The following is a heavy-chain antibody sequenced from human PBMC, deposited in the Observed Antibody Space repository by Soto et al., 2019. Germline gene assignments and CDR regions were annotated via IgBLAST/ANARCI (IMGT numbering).Heavy chain of an antibody. CDR2: IIPIFGTA. D-gene: IGHD2-21*02. CDR3: ARVSEAYCGGDCSSWFDY. V-gene: IGHV1-69*12. J-gene: IGHJ4*02. Sequence: QVQLVQSGAEVKKPGSSVKVSCKASAGTFSSYAISWVRQAPGQGLEWMGGIIPIFGTANYAQKFQGRVTITADESTSTAYMELSSLRSEDTAVYYCARVSEAYCGGDCSSWFDYWGQGTLVTVSS. CDR1: AGTFSSYA.